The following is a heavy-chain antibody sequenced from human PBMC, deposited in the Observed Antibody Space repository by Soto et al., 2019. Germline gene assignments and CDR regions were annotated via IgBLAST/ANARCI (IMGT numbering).Heavy chain of an antibody. CDR3: ARDSGHCSGGSCYYGMDV. CDR2: INPNSGGT. V-gene: IGHV1-2*02. CDR1: GYTFTGYY. Sequence: GASVKVSCKASGYTFTGYYMHWVRQAPGQGLEWMGWINPNSGGTNYAQKFQGRVTMTRDTSISTAYMELSRLRSDDTAVYYCARDSGHCSGGSCYYGMDVWGQGTTVTVSS. J-gene: IGHJ6*02. D-gene: IGHD2-15*01.